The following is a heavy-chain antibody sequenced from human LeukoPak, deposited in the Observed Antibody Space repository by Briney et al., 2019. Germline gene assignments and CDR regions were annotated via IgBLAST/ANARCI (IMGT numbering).Heavy chain of an antibody. CDR1: GFTFSSYW. CDR2: IKKDGSEK. J-gene: IGHJ5*02. V-gene: IGHV3-7*01. Sequence: GGSLRLSCAASGFTFSSYWMSWVRQAPGKGLEWVANIKKDGSEKHYVDSVKGRFTISRDNAKNSVYLQMSGLRAEDTAVYHCAKYAHGSGTSFDPWGQGTLVTVSS. D-gene: IGHD3-10*01. CDR3: AKYAHGSGTSFDP.